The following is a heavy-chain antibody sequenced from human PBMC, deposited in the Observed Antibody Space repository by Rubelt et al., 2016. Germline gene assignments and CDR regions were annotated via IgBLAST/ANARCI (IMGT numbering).Heavy chain of an antibody. V-gene: IGHV3-23*01. Sequence: GGSLRLSCAASGFTFSNCGMSWVRQAPGKGLEWVSSISGSGGRTYYADSVKGRFTISRDNSKNTLYLQMNSLRAEDTALYYCATIINRAAGYWGQGTLVTVSS. CDR3: ATIINRAAGY. J-gene: IGHJ4*02. CDR2: ISGSGGRT. CDR1: GFTFSNCG. D-gene: IGHD5-24*01.